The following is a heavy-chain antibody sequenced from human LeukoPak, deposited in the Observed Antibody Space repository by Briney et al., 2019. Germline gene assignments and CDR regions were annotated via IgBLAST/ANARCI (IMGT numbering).Heavy chain of an antibody. J-gene: IGHJ4*02. CDR3: ARGMPWDLLQIYYFDY. D-gene: IGHD1-26*01. CDR2: ICYSGST. V-gene: IGHV4-39*07. Sequence: PSETLSLTCTVSGGSISSSSYYWGWIRQPPGKGLEWIGSICYSGSTYYNPSLKGRVSISVSTPKTPFSLKLSSFTAADTAVYYCARGMPWDLLQIYYFDYWGQGTLVTVSS. CDR1: GGSISSSSYY.